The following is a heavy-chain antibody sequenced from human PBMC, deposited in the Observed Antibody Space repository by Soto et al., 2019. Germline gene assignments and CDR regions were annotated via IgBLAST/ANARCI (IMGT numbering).Heavy chain of an antibody. CDR2: ISYDGSNK. Sequence: GSLRLSCAASGFTFSSYGMHWVRQAPGKGLEWVAVISYDGSNKYYADSVKGRLTISRDNSKNTLYLQMNSLRAEDTAVYYCANLHDFWSGYSDPYYYYGMDVWGQGTTVTVSS. CDR3: ANLHDFWSGYSDPYYYYGMDV. V-gene: IGHV3-30*18. D-gene: IGHD3-3*01. CDR1: GFTFSSYG. J-gene: IGHJ6*02.